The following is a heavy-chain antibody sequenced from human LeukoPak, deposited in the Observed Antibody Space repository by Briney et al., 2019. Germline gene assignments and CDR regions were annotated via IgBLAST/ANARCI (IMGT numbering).Heavy chain of an antibody. J-gene: IGHJ1*01. Sequence: GGSLRLSCAASGFSISIFDMNWVRQAPGKGLEWISYISTSGSTIYYGDSVKGRFTISRDSARNSLYLQMNSLRAEDTAVYYCARDLPWNHHNSAEYFHHWGQGTLVTVSS. V-gene: IGHV3-48*03. D-gene: IGHD2/OR15-2a*01. CDR2: ISTSGSTI. CDR3: ARDLPWNHHNSAEYFHH. CDR1: GFSISIFD.